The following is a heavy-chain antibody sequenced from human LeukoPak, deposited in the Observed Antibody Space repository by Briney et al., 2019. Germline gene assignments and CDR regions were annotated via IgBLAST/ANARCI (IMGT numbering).Heavy chain of an antibody. CDR1: GFTFNSYA. CDR2: IGTNGIST. Sequence: GGSLRLSCSASGFTFNSYAIHWVRQAPRKGLEYVSSIGTNGISTYYADSVTGRFTISRDNSKNSLYLQMSSLRAEDTAVYYCVKGQEVVYAPTFDYWGQGTLVTVSS. CDR3: VKGQEVVYAPTFDY. D-gene: IGHD2-8*02. J-gene: IGHJ4*02. V-gene: IGHV3-64D*09.